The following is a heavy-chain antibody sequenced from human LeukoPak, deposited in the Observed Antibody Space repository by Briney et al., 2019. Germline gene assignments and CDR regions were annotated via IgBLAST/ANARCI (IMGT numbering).Heavy chain of an antibody. D-gene: IGHD1-26*01. J-gene: IGHJ3*02. CDR3: AKVMEQLVQPDAFDI. CDR2: FSGSGSLT. V-gene: IGHV3-23*01. CDR1: GFTVGSTY. Sequence: GGSLRLSCEISGFTVGSTYTSWVRQAPGKGLEWGSSFSGSGSLTYYADSVKGRFTISRDNSKNSLYLQMNSLRAEDTAVYYCAKVMEQLVQPDAFDIWGQGTMVTVSS.